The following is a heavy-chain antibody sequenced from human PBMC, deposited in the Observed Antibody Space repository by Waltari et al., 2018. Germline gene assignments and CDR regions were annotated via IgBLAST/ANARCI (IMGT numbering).Heavy chain of an antibody. V-gene: IGHV4-59*01. D-gene: IGHD3-16*01. CDR3: ARGSGGDY. Sequence: QVQLQESGPGLVKPSETLSLTCTVPGGSISSYYWSWIRQPPGKGLEWIGYIYYSGSTNYNPSLKSRVTISVDTSKNQFSLKLSSVTAADTAVYYCARGSGGDYWGQGTLVTVSS. J-gene: IGHJ4*02. CDR1: GGSISSYY. CDR2: IYYSGST.